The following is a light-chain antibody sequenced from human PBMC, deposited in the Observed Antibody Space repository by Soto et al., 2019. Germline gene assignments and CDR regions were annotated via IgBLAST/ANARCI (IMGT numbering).Light chain of an antibody. J-gene: IGKJ1*01. Sequence: DIQMTQSPSTLSASVGDRVTITCRASQSISDWLAWYQQKPGKAPKLLIYDASSLESGVPSRFSGSGSGTEFPLTISSLQPADFATYYCQQYSSHRTFGQGTKVEIK. CDR2: DAS. CDR1: QSISDW. CDR3: QQYSSHRT. V-gene: IGKV1-5*01.